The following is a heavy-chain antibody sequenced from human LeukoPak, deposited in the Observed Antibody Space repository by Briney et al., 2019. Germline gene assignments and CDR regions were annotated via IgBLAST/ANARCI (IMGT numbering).Heavy chain of an antibody. CDR3: AREEGSGCYDS. J-gene: IGHJ4*02. CDR2: INPNSGGT. V-gene: IGHV1-2*02. CDR1: GYTFTGYY. D-gene: IGHD6-19*01. Sequence: ASVKVSFKASGYTFTGYYMHWVRQAPGQGLGWMGWINPNSGGTNYAQKFQGRVTMTRDTSITTAYMELSRLRSDDTAVYYCAREEGSGCYDSWGQGTRLTVSS.